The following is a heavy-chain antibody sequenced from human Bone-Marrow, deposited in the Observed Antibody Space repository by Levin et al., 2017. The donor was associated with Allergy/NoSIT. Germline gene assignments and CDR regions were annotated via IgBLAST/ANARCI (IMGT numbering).Heavy chain of an antibody. CDR2: MNPNSGNT. J-gene: IGHJ3*02. CDR1: GYTFTSYD. CDR3: ARGGIYDVWSGYYRDAFDS. V-gene: IGHV1-8*01. Sequence: GDSLKISCKASGYTFTSYDINWVRQATGQGLEWMGWMNPNSGNTGYAQKFQGRVTMTRNTSISTAYMELSSLRSEDTAVYYCARGGIYDVWSGYYRDAFDSWGQGTMVTVSS. D-gene: IGHD3-3*01.